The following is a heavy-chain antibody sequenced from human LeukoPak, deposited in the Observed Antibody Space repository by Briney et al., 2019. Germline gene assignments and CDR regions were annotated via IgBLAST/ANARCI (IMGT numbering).Heavy chain of an antibody. J-gene: IGHJ6*03. V-gene: IGHV3-30*18. D-gene: IGHD2-15*01. CDR3: AKERIPRIVVVVAASYYYYMDV. CDR1: GFTFSSYG. CDR2: ISYDGSNK. Sequence: PGRSLRLSCAASGFTFSSYGMHWVRQAPGKGLEWVAVISYDGSNKYYADSVKGRFTISRDNSKNTLYLQMNSLRAEDTAVYYCAKERIPRIVVVVAASYYYYMDVWGKGTTVTVSS.